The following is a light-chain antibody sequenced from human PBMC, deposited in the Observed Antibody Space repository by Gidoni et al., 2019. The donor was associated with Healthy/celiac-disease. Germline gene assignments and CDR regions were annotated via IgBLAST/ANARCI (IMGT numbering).Light chain of an antibody. V-gene: IGLV3-19*01. CDR3: NSRDSSGNHQV. Sequence: SSDLTKDPSVFVALGQTVRITCQGDSLRSYYASWYQQKPGQAPVLVIYGKNNRPSGIPDRFSGSSSGNTASLTITGAQAEDEADYYCNSRDSSGNHQVFGGGTKLTVL. CDR2: GKN. CDR1: SLRSYY. J-gene: IGLJ3*02.